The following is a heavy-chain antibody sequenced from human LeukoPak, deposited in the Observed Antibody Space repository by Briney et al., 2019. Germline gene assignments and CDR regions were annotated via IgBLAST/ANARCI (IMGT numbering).Heavy chain of an antibody. Sequence: SETLSLTCTVSGGSISSYYWSWIRQPPGKGLEWIGYIYYSGSTNYNPSLKSRVTISVDTSKNQFSLKLSPVTAADTAVYYCARAVYYYDSSGYLYFDYWGQGTLVTVSS. V-gene: IGHV4-59*01. CDR1: GGSISSYY. CDR3: ARAVYYYDSSGYLYFDY. D-gene: IGHD3-22*01. J-gene: IGHJ4*02. CDR2: IYYSGST.